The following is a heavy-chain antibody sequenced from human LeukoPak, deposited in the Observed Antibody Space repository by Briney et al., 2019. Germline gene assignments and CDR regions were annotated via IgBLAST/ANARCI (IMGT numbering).Heavy chain of an antibody. CDR2: IYYSGST. CDR1: GGSISSYY. CDR3: ARIYITGTTLLSSYYYYYMDV. V-gene: IGHV4-59*01. J-gene: IGHJ6*03. D-gene: IGHD1-7*01. Sequence: PSETLSLSCTVSGGSISSYYLSWIRQPPGKGLEWIGYIYYSGSTNYNPSLKSRVTISVDTSKNQFSLKLSSVTAADTAVYYCARIYITGTTLLSSYYYYYMDVWGKGTTVTVSS.